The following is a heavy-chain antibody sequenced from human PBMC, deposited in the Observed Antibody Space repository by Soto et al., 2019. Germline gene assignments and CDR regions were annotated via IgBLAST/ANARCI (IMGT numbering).Heavy chain of an antibody. CDR2: IRSKAYGGTT. V-gene: IGHV3-49*04. D-gene: IGHD4-17*01. CDR1: GFTFGDYV. J-gene: IGHJ6*02. CDR3: TRAYGGNSGYYYYYGMDV. Sequence: GGSLRLSCTASGFTFGDYVMSWVRQAPGKGLEWVGFIRSKAYGGTTEYAASVKGRFTISRDDSKSIAYLQMNSLKTEDTAVYYCTRAYGGNSGYYYYYGMDVWGQGTTVPVSS.